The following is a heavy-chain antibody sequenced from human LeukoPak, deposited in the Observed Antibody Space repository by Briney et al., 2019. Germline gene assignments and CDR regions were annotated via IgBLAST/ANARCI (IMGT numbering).Heavy chain of an antibody. CDR1: GFTFSSYA. Sequence: GGSLRLSCAASGFTFSSYALSWVRRAQGKGLEWVSVISGSGGGTYYEDSVKGRFTISTDNSKSTLYLQMNSLRVEDTAVYYCARLRYFDWFRSAFDYWGQGTLVTVSS. CDR2: ISGSGGGT. V-gene: IGHV3-23*01. CDR3: ARLRYFDWFRSAFDY. J-gene: IGHJ4*02. D-gene: IGHD3-9*01.